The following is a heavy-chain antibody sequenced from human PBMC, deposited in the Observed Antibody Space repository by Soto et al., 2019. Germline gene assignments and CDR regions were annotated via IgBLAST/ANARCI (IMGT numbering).Heavy chain of an antibody. Sequence: GASVKVSFKASGYTFIDFDINWLRQSSGQGPEWMGWMNAKSGDTFFPQRFQGKFNMTWDTSLSTAYMEVGSLTSDDTAIYYCARGNPFNYAGFDVWGQGTTVTVSS. J-gene: IGHJ6*02. D-gene: IGHD3-16*01. CDR3: ARGNPFNYAGFDV. V-gene: IGHV1-8*01. CDR2: MNAKSGDT. CDR1: GYTFIDFD.